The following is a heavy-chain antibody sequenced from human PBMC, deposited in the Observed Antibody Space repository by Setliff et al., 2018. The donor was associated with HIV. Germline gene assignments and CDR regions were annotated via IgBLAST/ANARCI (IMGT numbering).Heavy chain of an antibody. Sequence: SVKVSCKASGVTFSNYAISWVRQGPGQGLEWMGGIIPIFGTANYAQKFQGRVTITTDESTITAYMELSSLRSEDTAVYYCARDTGQQLVGFDIWGQGTMVTVSS. CDR1: GVTFSNYA. CDR3: ARDTGQQLVGFDI. V-gene: IGHV1-69*05. D-gene: IGHD6-13*01. CDR2: IIPIFGTA. J-gene: IGHJ3*02.